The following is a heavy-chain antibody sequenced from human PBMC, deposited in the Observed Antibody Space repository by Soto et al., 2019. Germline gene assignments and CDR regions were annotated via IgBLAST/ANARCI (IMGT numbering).Heavy chain of an antibody. V-gene: IGHV1-18*01. CDR2: ISAYNGNT. Sequence: ASVKVSCKASGYTFTSYGISWVRQAPGQGLEWMGWISAYNGNTNYAQKLQGRVTMTTDTSTSTAYMELRSLRSDDTAVYYCARDRRYQLLYRYYYYGMDVWGQGTTVTVSS. J-gene: IGHJ6*02. CDR3: ARDRRYQLLYRYYYYGMDV. CDR1: GYTFTSYG. D-gene: IGHD2-2*02.